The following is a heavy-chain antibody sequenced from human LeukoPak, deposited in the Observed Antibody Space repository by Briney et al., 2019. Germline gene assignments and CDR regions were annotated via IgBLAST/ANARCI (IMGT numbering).Heavy chain of an antibody. D-gene: IGHD3-22*01. J-gene: IGHJ4*02. V-gene: IGHV3-15*01. Sequence: GGSLRLSCAASGFTFSNAWMSWVRQAPGKGLEWVGRIKSKTDGGTTDYAAPVKGRFTISRDDSKNTLYLQMNSLKTEDTAVYYCTPLWDYDSSGSFDYWGQGTLVTVSS. CDR1: GFTFSNAW. CDR2: IKSKTDGGTT. CDR3: TPLWDYDSSGSFDY.